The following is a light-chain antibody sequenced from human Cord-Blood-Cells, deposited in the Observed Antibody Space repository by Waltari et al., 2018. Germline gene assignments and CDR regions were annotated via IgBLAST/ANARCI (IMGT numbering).Light chain of an antibody. V-gene: IGLV2-11*01. CDR2: DVS. CDR1: SMDVGGYNS. J-gene: IGLJ1*01. Sequence: QSALTQPRPVSGLPGRSVTLPRPGTSMDVGGYNSVSWYHQHPGKAPKLMIDDVSKRPSGVPDRFSVSKSGNTASLTISGLQAEDEADYYCCSYAGSYVFGTGTKVTVL. CDR3: CSYAGSYV.